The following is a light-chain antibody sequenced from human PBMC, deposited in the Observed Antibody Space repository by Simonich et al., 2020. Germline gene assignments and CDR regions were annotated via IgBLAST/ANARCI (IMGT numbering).Light chain of an antibody. J-gene: IGLJ3*02. CDR2: YKSDSDR. CDR3: MIWQSSASV. Sequence: QAVLTQPASLSASPGASASLTCTLRSGINVGTYRIYWYQQKPGSPPQYLLRYKSDSDRKQGCGCPGRFSGSKEATAKAGIVLISGLQSEDEAVYYCMIWQSSASVFGGGTKLTVL. CDR1: SGINVGTYR. V-gene: IGLV5-45*01.